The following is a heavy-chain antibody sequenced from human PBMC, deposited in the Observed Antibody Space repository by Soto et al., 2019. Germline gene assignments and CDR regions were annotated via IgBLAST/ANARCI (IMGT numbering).Heavy chain of an antibody. CDR3: ARDLRPTPLTRNSKVGANHYYGMDV. Sequence: GGSLRLSCAASGFTFSSYAMHWVRQAPGKGLEWVAVISYDGSNKYYADSVKGRFTISRDNSKNTLYLQMNSLRAEDTAVYYCARDLRPTPLTRNSKVGANHYYGMDVWGQGTTVTVSS. CDR1: GFTFSSYA. D-gene: IGHD1-26*01. V-gene: IGHV3-30-3*01. CDR2: ISYDGSNK. J-gene: IGHJ6*02.